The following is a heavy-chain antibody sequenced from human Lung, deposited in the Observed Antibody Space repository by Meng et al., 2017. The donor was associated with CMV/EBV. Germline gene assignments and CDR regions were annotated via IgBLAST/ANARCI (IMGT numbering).Heavy chain of an antibody. D-gene: IGHD3-10*01. Sequence: VQVGESGPALGKPSETLSLTCAVSGDSITNHNWWAWVRQPPGKGLEWIGEIPHRGSSAYNPSLKSRVSMSIDKSKNQFSLKLTSVTAADTAVYHCLRRSGGSVWGQGTLVTVSS. V-gene: IGHV4-4*02. CDR1: GDSITNHNW. CDR3: LRRSGGSV. J-gene: IGHJ1*01. CDR2: IPHRGSS.